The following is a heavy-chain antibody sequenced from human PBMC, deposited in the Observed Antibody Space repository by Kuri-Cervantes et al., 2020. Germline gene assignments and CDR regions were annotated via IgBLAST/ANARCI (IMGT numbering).Heavy chain of an antibody. J-gene: IGHJ4*02. CDR1: GGSISTGGFY. D-gene: IGHD7-27*01. Sequence: SETLSLTCTVSGGSISTGGFYWNWIRQHPGKGLEWIGYIYHSGSTYYNPSLKSRVTISVDTSKNQFSLKLSSVTAADTAVYYCARGLGIGRPIYYFDYWGQGTLVTVSS. CDR2: IYHSGST. CDR3: ARGLGIGRPIYYFDY. V-gene: IGHV4-39*01.